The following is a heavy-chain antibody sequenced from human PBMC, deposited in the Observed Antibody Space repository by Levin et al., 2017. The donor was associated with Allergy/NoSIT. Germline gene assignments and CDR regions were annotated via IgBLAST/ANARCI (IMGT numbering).Heavy chain of an antibody. CDR1: GFIFSSFA. CDR3: VPQGP. Sequence: GGSLRLSCAASGFIFSSFAMRWVRQAPGKGLEWVSSISGSGGNTYYADSVKGRFTISRDNSRNTLYLQMNSLRAEDTAIYYCVPQGPWGQETLVTVSS. CDR2: ISGSGGNT. J-gene: IGHJ5*02. V-gene: IGHV3-23*01.